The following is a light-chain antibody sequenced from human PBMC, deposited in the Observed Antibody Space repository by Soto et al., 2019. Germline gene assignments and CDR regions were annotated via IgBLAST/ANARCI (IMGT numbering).Light chain of an antibody. J-gene: IGKJ5*01. V-gene: IGKV1-27*01. Sequence: FQMTQSPSSLSANVGDTVTLTCRASQGFTNYLAWYQQKPGKAPKLLIYAASTLQSGVPPRFSGSGSGTHFTLTISSLQPEDAATYYCQKYNTAPCTFGQGTRLEIK. CDR2: AAS. CDR1: QGFTNY. CDR3: QKYNTAPCT.